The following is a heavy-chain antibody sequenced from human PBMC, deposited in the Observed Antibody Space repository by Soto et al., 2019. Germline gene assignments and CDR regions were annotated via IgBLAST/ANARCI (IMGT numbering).Heavy chain of an antibody. CDR2: IYPGDSDS. Sequence: GESLKISCKGSGYSFASYWIAWVRQMPGKGLEWMGIIYPGDSDSRYSPSFQGQVTISADKSISTAYLQWNSLKASDTAIYYCARPRSGSYRLDYYGMDVWCQGTTVTVAS. D-gene: IGHD3-10*01. V-gene: IGHV5-51*01. CDR1: GYSFASYW. CDR3: ARPRSGSYRLDYYGMDV. J-gene: IGHJ6*02.